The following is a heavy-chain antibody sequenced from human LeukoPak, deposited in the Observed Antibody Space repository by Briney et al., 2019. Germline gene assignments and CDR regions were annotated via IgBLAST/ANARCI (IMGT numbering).Heavy chain of an antibody. CDR3: ARVNSWCAGIDY. D-gene: IGHD6-13*01. V-gene: IGHV3-7*04. CDR2: IKQDGSEK. J-gene: IGHJ4*02. Sequence: GGSLRLSCAASGFTFSSCWVTWVRQAPGKGLEWVANIKQDGSEKYYVDSVKGRFTISRDNAKNSLYLQMNSLRAEDTAVYYCARVNSWCAGIDYWGQGTLVTVSS. CDR1: GFTFSSCW.